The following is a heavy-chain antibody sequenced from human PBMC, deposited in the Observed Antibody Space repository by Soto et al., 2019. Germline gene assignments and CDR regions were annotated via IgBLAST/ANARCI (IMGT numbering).Heavy chain of an antibody. D-gene: IGHD6-19*01. CDR3: VRVSPGWNFDY. Sequence: QVRLVQSGAEVQKPGASVKVSCKAPRDFFKEHDYLHWLPEAPGQGLEWTGWIRPWNGDATYAQKFQGRLTLSRDMSIDTMYFDLTSLTSDDTAVYYCVRVSPGWNFDYWGQGTLLTVSS. J-gene: IGHJ4*02. CDR2: IRPWNGDA. CDR1: RDFFKEHDY. V-gene: IGHV1-2*02.